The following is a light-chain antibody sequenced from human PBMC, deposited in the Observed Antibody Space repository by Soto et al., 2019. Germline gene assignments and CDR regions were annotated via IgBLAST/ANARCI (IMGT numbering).Light chain of an antibody. CDR1: QSISSY. V-gene: IGKV1-39*01. CDR2: AAS. J-gene: IGKJ4*01. Sequence: DIQMTQSPSSLSASVGDRVTITCRASQSISSYLHWYQQKPGKAPKLLIYAASSLQSGVPSRLSGSGSGTDFTLTISSLQPEDFATYYCQQSYSTPRTCGGGTKVEIK. CDR3: QQSYSTPRT.